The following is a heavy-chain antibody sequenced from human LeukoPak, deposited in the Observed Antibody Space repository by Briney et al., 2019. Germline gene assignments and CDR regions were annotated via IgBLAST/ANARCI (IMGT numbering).Heavy chain of an antibody. Sequence: GGSLRLSCAASGFSFSDHYMAWIRQAPGKGLEWVSHVSGSGNTIYHADSVKGRFTISRDTAKNSVHLQMNSLRVDDTAVYYCARGPDYYYDSSGSFDYWGQGTLVTVSS. J-gene: IGHJ4*02. D-gene: IGHD3-22*01. CDR1: GFSFSDHY. CDR3: ARGPDYYYDSSGSFDY. CDR2: VSGSGNTI. V-gene: IGHV3-11*01.